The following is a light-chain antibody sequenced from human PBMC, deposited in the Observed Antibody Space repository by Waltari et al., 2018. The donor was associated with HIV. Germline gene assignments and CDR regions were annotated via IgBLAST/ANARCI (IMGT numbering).Light chain of an antibody. CDR1: QTINIY. Sequence: IQMNQSPSSLSASLCDRVPITCRASQTINIYLNWYRQKPGKAPDLLIYAASSLQSGVPSRFSGTGSGTDFTLTINGLQGEDFATYYCQQSFSGLTFGPGTKVDV. V-gene: IGKV1-39*01. CDR3: QQSFSGLT. CDR2: AAS. J-gene: IGKJ3*01.